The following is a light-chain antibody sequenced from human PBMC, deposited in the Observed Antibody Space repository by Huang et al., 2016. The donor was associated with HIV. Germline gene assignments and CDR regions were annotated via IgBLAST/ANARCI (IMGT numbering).Light chain of an antibody. CDR3: QQRSMT. Sequence: EIVLTQSPATLSLSPGERATLSCTASQSVSNYLAWYQQKPGQTPRLLIYDASNRATGIPARFSGRGSGTDFTLTISSLEPEDFAVYYCQQRSMTFGQGTKVEIK. CDR1: QSVSNY. CDR2: DAS. J-gene: IGKJ1*01. V-gene: IGKV3-11*01.